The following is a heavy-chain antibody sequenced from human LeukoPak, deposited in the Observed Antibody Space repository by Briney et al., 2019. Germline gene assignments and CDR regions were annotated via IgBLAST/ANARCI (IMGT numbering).Heavy chain of an antibody. V-gene: IGHV4-59*04. D-gene: IGHD3-10*01. CDR3: ARRGGYYGSGGNWFDP. Sequence: SETLPLTCTVSGDSISSYSWSWIRQPPGKGLEWIGYIYYSGSTYYNPSLKSRVTISVDTSKNQFSLRLTSVTAADTAVYYCARRGGYYGSGGNWFDPWGQGTLVTVSS. J-gene: IGHJ5*02. CDR2: IYYSGST. CDR1: GDSISSYS.